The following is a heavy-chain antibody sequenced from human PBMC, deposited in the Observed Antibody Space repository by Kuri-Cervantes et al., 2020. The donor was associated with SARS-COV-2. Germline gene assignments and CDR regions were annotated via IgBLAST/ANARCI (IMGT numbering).Heavy chain of an antibody. V-gene: IGHV4-39*01. D-gene: IGHD6-19*01. J-gene: IGHJ5*02. CDR3: ARLTGYSSGWYWASWWFDP. CDR2: IYYSGST. Sequence: ESLKISCPVSGGSISSSSYYWGWIRQPPGKGLEWIGSIYYSGSTYYNPSLKSRVTISVDTSKNQFSLKLSSVTAADTAVYYCARLTGYSSGWYWASWWFDPWGQGTLVTVSS. CDR1: GGSISSSSYY.